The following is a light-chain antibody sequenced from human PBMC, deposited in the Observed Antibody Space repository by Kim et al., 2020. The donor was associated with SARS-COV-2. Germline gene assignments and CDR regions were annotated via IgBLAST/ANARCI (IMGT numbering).Light chain of an antibody. CDR2: RDN. J-gene: IGLJ1*01. V-gene: IGLV3-9*01. Sequence: SYELTQPLSVSVALRQTATITCGGDNIGTKNVHWYQQKPGQAPVVVIYRDNDRPSEIPERFSGSNSGSTATLTISRAQAGDEADYYCQVWDSNTYVFGTGTKVTVL. CDR1: NIGTKN. CDR3: QVWDSNTYV.